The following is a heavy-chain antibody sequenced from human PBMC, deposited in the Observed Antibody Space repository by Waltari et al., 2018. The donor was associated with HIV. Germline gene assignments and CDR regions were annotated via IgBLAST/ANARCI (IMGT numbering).Heavy chain of an antibody. V-gene: IGHV3-15*02. CDR3: AEYKSGRRVFDS. CDR1: GLNFNDAW. J-gene: IGHJ4*02. D-gene: IGHD3-3*01. CDR2: IKRKCDVEVT. Sequence: EVQLVESGGTLVRTGGSLRLSCAASGLNFNDAWMRWVRQAPGKGLEWICRIKRKCDVEVTDYLPPVKDRFIISRNDSEAMVYLQMTGLKADDTGVYYCAEYKSGRRVFDSWGQGTQVSVSS.